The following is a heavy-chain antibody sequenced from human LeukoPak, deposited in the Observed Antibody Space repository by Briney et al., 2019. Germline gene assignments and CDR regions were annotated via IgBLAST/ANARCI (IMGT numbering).Heavy chain of an antibody. CDR3: ARVHGHNLGTLDY. Sequence: SETLSLTCTVYGGSFSDDYWSWVRQPPGEGLQWIGETNPGGSTNESPSLQSRLIMSVDTSKNQFSLNLTSVTAADTAVYYCARVHGHNLGTLDYWGQGILVTVTS. CDR1: GGSFSDDY. D-gene: IGHD5-24*01. J-gene: IGHJ4*02. CDR2: TNPGGST. V-gene: IGHV4-34*01.